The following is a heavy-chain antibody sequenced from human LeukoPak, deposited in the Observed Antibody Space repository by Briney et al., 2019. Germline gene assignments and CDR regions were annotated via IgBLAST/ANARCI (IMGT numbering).Heavy chain of an antibody. Sequence: PGGSLRLSCVVSGFPLTNAWMSWVRQASGKGLEWVGRIKSKTDGGTADYAAPVRGGFTMWRDDARSALYLQMNSLQTEDTAVYYCTPDLMDVWGKGTTVTVSS. CDR2: IKSKTDGGTA. CDR3: TPDLMDV. V-gene: IGHV3-15*01. CDR1: GFPLTNAW. J-gene: IGHJ6*03.